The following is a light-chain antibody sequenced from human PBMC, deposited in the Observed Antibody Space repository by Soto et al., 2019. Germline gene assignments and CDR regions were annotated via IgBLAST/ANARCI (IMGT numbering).Light chain of an antibody. J-gene: IGLJ3*02. CDR2: ATN. V-gene: IGLV1-44*01. CDR1: SSNIGSRT. CDR3: AAWDDSLNGGV. Sequence: QLVLTQAPSASGTPGQRVTISCSGSSSNIGSRTVNWYQQLPGTAPKLLIYATNQRPSGVPDRFSGSKSGTSASLAISGLQSEDEADYYCAAWDDSLNGGVFGGGTKLTVL.